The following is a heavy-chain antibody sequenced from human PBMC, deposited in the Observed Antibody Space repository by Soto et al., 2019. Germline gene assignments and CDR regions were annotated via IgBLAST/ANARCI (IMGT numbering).Heavy chain of an antibody. D-gene: IGHD6-6*01. J-gene: IGHJ4*02. CDR2: ISAYNGNT. CDR3: ASDLEQLVRSPLVY. CDR1: GYTFTSYG. Sequence: QVQLVQSGAEVKKPGASVKVSCKASGYTFTSYGISWVRQAPGQGLEWKGWISAYNGNTNYAQKLQGRVTMTTATATRTAYMGLRSVRSDDTAVYYCASDLEQLVRSPLVYWGQGTLVTVSS. V-gene: IGHV1-18*01.